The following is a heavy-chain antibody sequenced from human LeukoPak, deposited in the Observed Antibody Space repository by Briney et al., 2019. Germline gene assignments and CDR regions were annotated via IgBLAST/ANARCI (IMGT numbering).Heavy chain of an antibody. CDR3: AKHMTETKSSDY. Sequence: GGSLRLSCAASGFTFSNYGMSWVRQAPGKGLEWVSAITDSGGGTYYADSVKGRFTISRDNSENTLYLQMNSLRAEDTAVYYCAKHMTETKSSDYWGQGALATVSS. V-gene: IGHV3-23*01. CDR1: GFTFSNYG. CDR2: ITDSGGGT. J-gene: IGHJ4*02. D-gene: IGHD1-7*01.